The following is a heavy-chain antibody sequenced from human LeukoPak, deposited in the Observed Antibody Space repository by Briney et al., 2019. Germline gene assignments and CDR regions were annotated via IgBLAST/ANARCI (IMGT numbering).Heavy chain of an antibody. CDR3: ARVIAVAGRGDYFDY. CDR2: IYYSGST. CDR1: GGSISSYY. J-gene: IGHJ4*02. Sequence: SETLSLTCTVSGGSISSYYWSWIRQPPGKGLEWIGYIYYSGSTNYNPSLKRRVTISVDTSKNQFSLNLSSVTAADTAVYYCARVIAVAGRGDYFDYWGQGTLVTVSS. V-gene: IGHV4-59*01. D-gene: IGHD6-19*01.